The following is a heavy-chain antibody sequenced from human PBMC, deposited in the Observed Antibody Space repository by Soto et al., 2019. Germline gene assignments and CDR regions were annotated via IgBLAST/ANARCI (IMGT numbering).Heavy chain of an antibody. V-gene: IGHV1-18*01. CDR3: AKRAMIVGHYYFDF. CDR2: ISAYNGDT. Sequence: GASVKFSCKASGYTFNRFGISWARQAPGQGLEWLGWISAYNGDTYHAQKFKGKLTLTTDTSTSTAYMELGSLRSDDTAVYYCAKRAMIVGHYYFDFWGQGTLVTVSS. D-gene: IGHD3-22*01. J-gene: IGHJ4*02. CDR1: GYTFNRFG.